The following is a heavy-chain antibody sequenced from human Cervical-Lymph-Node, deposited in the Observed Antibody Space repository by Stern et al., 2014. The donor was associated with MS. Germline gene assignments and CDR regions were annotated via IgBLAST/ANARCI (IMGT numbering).Heavy chain of an antibody. Sequence: QLQLQESGPGLLKPSQTLSLSCTVSGVSISSGGYYWSWIRQLPGKGLEWIGYVSLVGSSSYNPSVTSRVSISVDTSKNQFSLNLRSVTAADTAVYYCANGGDEYNPIDYWGQGTLVIVST. V-gene: IGHV4-31*03. CDR1: GVSISSGGYY. CDR2: VSLVGSS. CDR3: ANGGDEYNPIDY. D-gene: IGHD5-24*01. J-gene: IGHJ4*02.